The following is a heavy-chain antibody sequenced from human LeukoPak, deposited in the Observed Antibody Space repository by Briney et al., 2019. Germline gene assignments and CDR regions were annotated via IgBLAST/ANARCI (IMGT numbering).Heavy chain of an antibody. CDR1: VDSITNYY. V-gene: IGHV4-4*07. CDR3: ARSSVGSGSNFDY. Sequence: PSETLSLTCPVSVDSITNYYWNWIRHPAGKGLEWIGRIYINGITNYNPSLKSRVTMSVDTPKNHFSLNLSSVTAADTAMYYCARSSVGSGSNFDYWGQGTLVTVSS. CDR2: IYINGIT. J-gene: IGHJ4*02. D-gene: IGHD3-10*01.